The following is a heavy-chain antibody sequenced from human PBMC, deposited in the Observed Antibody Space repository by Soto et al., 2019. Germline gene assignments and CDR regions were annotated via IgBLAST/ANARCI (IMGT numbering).Heavy chain of an antibody. V-gene: IGHV4-59*01. CDR1: GGSISSYY. CDR2: IYYSGST. Sequence: SETLSLTCTVSGGSISSYYWSWIRQPPGKGLEWIGYIYYSGSTNYNPSLKSRVTISVDTSKNQFSLKLSSVTAADTAVYYCARGDPIYDFWSGYPRWFDPWGQGTLVTVSS. J-gene: IGHJ5*02. CDR3: ARGDPIYDFWSGYPRWFDP. D-gene: IGHD3-3*01.